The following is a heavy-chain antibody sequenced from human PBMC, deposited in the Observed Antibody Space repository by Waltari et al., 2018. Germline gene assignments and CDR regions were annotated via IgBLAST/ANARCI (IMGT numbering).Heavy chain of an antibody. Sequence: QVPVVQSGPEVKNPGASVKVSCKVPGYTLAGFSIHWVRRAPGKGLEWMGRLDPKDGHVVHAQNFQGRVTMTEDSSTDTAYMELSSLRPEDTALYYCHLTGRNIVVMVGTSPSFHSYIDVWGRGTTVTVSS. V-gene: IGHV1-24*01. J-gene: IGHJ6*03. D-gene: IGHD2-15*01. CDR1: GYTLAGFS. CDR2: LDPKDGHV. CDR3: HLTGRNIVVMVGTSPSFHSYIDV.